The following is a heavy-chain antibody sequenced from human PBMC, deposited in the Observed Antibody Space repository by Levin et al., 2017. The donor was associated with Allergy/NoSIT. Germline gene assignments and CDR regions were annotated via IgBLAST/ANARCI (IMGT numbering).Heavy chain of an antibody. V-gene: IGHV3-7*01. D-gene: IGHD1-26*01. Sequence: GGSLRLSCAASGFTFRNYWMSWVRQAPGKGLEWVANIKQDGSEKYYVDSVKGRFTISRDNGKNSLFLQMNSLRAEDTAVFYCAREGSYIDSFDFWGQGILVTVSS. CDR2: IKQDGSEK. CDR1: GFTFRNYW. CDR3: AREGSYIDSFDF. J-gene: IGHJ4*02.